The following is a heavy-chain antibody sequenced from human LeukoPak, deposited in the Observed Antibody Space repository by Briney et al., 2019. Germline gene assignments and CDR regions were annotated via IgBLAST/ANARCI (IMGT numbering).Heavy chain of an antibody. CDR2: ISYDGSNK. J-gene: IGHJ4*02. CDR1: GFTFSSYA. V-gene: IGHV3-30*04. CDR3: ARDLGGIFDY. D-gene: IGHD3-16*01. Sequence: GGSLRLSCAASGFTFSSYAMHWVRQAPGKGLEWVAVISYDGSNKYYADSVKGRFTISRDNYKNTLYLQMNSLRAEDTAVYYCARDLGGIFDYWGQGTLVTVSS.